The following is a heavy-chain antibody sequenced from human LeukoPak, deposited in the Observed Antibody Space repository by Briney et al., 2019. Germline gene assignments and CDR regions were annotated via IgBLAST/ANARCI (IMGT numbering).Heavy chain of an antibody. Sequence: ASVKVSCKASGYTFTSYYMHWVRQAPGQGLEWMGIINPSGGSTSYAQKFQGRVTMTRDMSTSTVYMELSSLRSEDTAVYYCAREGGATEFFDYWGQGILVTVSP. CDR2: INPSGGST. CDR1: GYTFTSYY. V-gene: IGHV1-46*01. J-gene: IGHJ4*02. D-gene: IGHD1-26*01. CDR3: AREGGATEFFDY.